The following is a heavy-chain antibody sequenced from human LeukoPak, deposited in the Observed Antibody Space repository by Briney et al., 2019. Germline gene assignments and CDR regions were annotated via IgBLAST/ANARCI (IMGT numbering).Heavy chain of an antibody. D-gene: IGHD4-23*01. Sequence: SETLSLTCTVSGGSVSSGSYYWSWIRQPPGKGLEWIGYIYYSGSTNYNPSLKNRVTISVDTSKNQFSLKLSSATAADTAVYYCARHPVTPSYYYYGMDVWGQGTTVTVSS. CDR3: ARHPVTPSYYYYGMDV. J-gene: IGHJ6*02. CDR2: IYYSGST. V-gene: IGHV4-61*01. CDR1: GGSVSSGSYY.